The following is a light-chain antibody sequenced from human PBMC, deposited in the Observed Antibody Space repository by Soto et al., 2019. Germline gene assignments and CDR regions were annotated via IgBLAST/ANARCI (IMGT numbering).Light chain of an antibody. CDR1: LSVSRH. J-gene: IGKJ2*01. CDR2: GAS. V-gene: IGKV3-15*01. CDR3: QQYYNWPPYT. Sequence: EIVLPLSPATLSVSPGVSATLSCRASLSVSRHLAWYQQKPGQTPTLLLYGASTRATGVPPRFSGSRSGTEFTLTISSLQSEDFAVYYCQQYYNWPPYTFGQGTKL.